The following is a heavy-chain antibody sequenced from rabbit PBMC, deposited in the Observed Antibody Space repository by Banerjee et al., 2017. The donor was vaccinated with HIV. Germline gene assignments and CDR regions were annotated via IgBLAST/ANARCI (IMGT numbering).Heavy chain of an antibody. V-gene: IGHV1S43*01. CDR3: ASAGNSYWYFAL. CDR1: GFSFSGVYD. J-gene: IGHJ4*01. Sequence: QQQLVESGGGLVKPGASLTLTCKASGFSFSGVYDMCWVRQAPGKGLELIACIYAGSSDSTYYASWVNGRFTISKSTSLNTVDLKMTSLTAADTATYFCASAGNSYWYFALWGPGTLVTVS. CDR2: IYAGSSDST. D-gene: IGHD8-1*01.